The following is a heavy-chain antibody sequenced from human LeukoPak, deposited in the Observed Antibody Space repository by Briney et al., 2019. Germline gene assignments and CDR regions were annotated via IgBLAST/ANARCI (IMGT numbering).Heavy chain of an antibody. D-gene: IGHD3-22*01. CDR1: GASISLYF. J-gene: IGHJ4*02. V-gene: IGHV4-4*07. Sequence: SETLSLTCSVSGASISLYFWSWIRQPAGKGLEWIGRIQTSGSPTYNRSLKSRVTMSVDTSKNQFSLKLSSVTAADTAVYYCARVPAKTYYYDSSGYFDYWGQGTLVTVSS. CDR2: IQTSGSP. CDR3: ARVPAKTYYYDSSGYFDY.